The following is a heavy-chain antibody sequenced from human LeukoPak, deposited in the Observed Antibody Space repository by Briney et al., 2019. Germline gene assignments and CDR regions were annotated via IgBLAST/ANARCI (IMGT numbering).Heavy chain of an antibody. CDR3: ANSLGYCSGGSCYSEYNYLDP. D-gene: IGHD2-15*01. V-gene: IGHV4-34*01. CDR2: INHSGST. CDR1: GGSLSGYY. J-gene: IGHJ5*02. Sequence: PSETLSLTCAVYGGSLSGYYWSWIRQPPGKGLEWIGDINHSGSTNYSPSLKSRVTISIDTSKNQFSLKVSSVTAADTAVYYCANSLGYCSGGSCYSEYNYLDPWGQGTLVTVSS.